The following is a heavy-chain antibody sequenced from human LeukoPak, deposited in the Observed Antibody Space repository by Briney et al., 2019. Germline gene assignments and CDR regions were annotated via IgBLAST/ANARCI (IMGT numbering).Heavy chain of an antibody. Sequence: PSETLSLTCTVSGGSISTSNYYWGWIRQPPGKGLEWIGNIFYSGSTYYSPSLRVRVTISLDTSRNQFSLKLSSVTAADTAVYYCARQSAFDDWLLSHYYYYYYYMDVWGKGTTVTISS. CDR3: ARQSAFDDWLLSHYYYYYYYMDV. CDR2: IFYSGST. J-gene: IGHJ6*03. V-gene: IGHV4-39*01. CDR1: GGSISTSNYY. D-gene: IGHD3-9*01.